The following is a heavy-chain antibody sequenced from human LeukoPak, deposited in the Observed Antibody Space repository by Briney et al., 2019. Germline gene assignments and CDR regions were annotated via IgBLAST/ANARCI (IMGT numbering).Heavy chain of an antibody. Sequence: TSETLSLTCSVSGGSISYYYWSWIRQPPGKGLEWIGYIYYSGSTNYNPSLKSRVTISVDTSKNQFSLNLSSVTAADTAMYYCARDRSPEGYYDSSHWDYYHGMDVWGQGTTVTVSS. J-gene: IGHJ6*02. CDR1: GGSISYYY. CDR3: ARDRSPEGYYDSSHWDYYHGMDV. CDR2: IYYSGST. V-gene: IGHV4-59*01. D-gene: IGHD3-22*01.